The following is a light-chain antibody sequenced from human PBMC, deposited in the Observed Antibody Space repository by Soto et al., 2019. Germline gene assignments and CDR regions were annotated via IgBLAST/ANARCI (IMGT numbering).Light chain of an antibody. CDR1: SSNIGAGYD. Sequence: QSVLTQPPSMSGAPGQRVTISCTGSSSNIGAGYDVHWYQQLPDTAPKLLIYDNNSRPSGVPGRFSASKSGTSASLAITGLQAEDEGDYYCQSYDNSLSGSHVIFGGGTKVTVL. J-gene: IGLJ2*01. CDR2: DNN. CDR3: QSYDNSLSGSHVI. V-gene: IGLV1-40*01.